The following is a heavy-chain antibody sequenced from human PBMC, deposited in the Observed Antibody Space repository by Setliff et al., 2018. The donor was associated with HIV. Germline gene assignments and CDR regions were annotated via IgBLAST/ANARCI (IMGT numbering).Heavy chain of an antibody. Sequence: SVKVSCKASGGTFSSYAISWVRQAPGQGLEWMGGIIPILGIANYAQKFRGRVTITADESTSTAYMELSSLRSEDTAVYYCARDKGGFSSSWSFDYWGQGTLVTVSS. CDR1: GGTFSSYA. CDR2: IIPILGIA. V-gene: IGHV1-69*10. CDR3: ARDKGGFSSSWSFDY. D-gene: IGHD6-13*01. J-gene: IGHJ4*02.